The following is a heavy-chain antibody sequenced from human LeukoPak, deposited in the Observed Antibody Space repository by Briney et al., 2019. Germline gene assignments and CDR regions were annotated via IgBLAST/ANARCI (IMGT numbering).Heavy chain of an antibody. Sequence: SETLSLTCTVSGGSISSSSYYWGWIRQPPGKGLEWIGSIYYSGSTYYNPSLKSRVTISVDTSKNQFSLKLSSVTAADTAVYYCARDPIAAEPDYFDYWGQGTLVTVSS. J-gene: IGHJ4*02. CDR1: GGSISSSSYY. V-gene: IGHV4-39*02. D-gene: IGHD1-14*01. CDR2: IYYSGST. CDR3: ARDPIAAEPDYFDY.